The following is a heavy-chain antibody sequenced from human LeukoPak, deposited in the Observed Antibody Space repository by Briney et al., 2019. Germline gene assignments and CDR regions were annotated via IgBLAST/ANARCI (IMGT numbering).Heavy chain of an antibody. CDR1: GYTFTGYY. V-gene: IGHV1-46*01. CDR3: AREGPSSPPYDFWSGYYLNWFDP. J-gene: IGHJ5*02. Sequence: GASVKVSCKASGYTFTGYYMHWVRQAPGQGLEWMGIINPSGGSTSYAQKFQGRVTMTRDTSTSTVYMELSSLRSEDTAVYYCAREGPSSPPYDFWSGYYLNWFDPWGQGTLVTVSS. CDR2: INPSGGST. D-gene: IGHD3-3*01.